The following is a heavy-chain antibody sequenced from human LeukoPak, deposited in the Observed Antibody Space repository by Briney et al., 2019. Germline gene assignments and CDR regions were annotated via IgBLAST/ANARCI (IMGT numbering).Heavy chain of an antibody. CDR1: GGSFSGYY. CDR2: INHSGST. CDR3: ARGANLEWPQYYFDY. D-gene: IGHD3-3*01. V-gene: IGHV4-34*01. Sequence: PSETLSLTCAVYGGSFSGYYWSWIRQPPGKGLEWIGEINHSGSTNYNPSLKSRVTISVDTSKNQFSLKLSSVTAADTAVYYCARGANLEWPQYYFDYWGQGTLVTVSS. J-gene: IGHJ4*02.